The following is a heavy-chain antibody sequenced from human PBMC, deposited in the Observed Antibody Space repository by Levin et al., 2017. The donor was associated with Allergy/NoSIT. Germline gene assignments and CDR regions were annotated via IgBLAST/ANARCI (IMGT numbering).Heavy chain of an antibody. V-gene: IGHV3-30*18. CDR3: AKDEQQMLRWYFYGMDV. CDR2: ISYDGSNK. J-gene: IGHJ6*02. Sequence: GESLRLSCAASGFTFSSYGMHWVRQAPGKGLEWVAVISYDGSNKYYADSVKGRFTISRDNSKNTLYLQMNSLRAEDTAVYYCAKDEQQMLRWYFYGMDVWGQGTTVTVSS. D-gene: IGHD4-23*01. CDR1: GFTFSSYG.